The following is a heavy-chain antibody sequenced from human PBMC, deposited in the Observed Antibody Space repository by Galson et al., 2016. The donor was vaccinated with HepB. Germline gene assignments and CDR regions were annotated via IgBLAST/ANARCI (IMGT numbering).Heavy chain of an antibody. Sequence: CAISGDSVSGNGSAAWNWFRQSPSRGLEWLGRTYYRSKWYYEYALSVTRRITSSTDTSKNQFSLQLHSVPPEDEAVYFCARGTRNAFDYWGQGTLVTVSS. CDR1: GDSVSGNGSAA. J-gene: IGHJ4*02. D-gene: IGHD1-14*01. CDR2: TYYRSKWYY. CDR3: ARGTRNAFDY. V-gene: IGHV6-1*01.